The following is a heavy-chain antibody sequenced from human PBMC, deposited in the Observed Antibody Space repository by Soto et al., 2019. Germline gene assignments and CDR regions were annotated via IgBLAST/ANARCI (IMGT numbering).Heavy chain of an antibody. V-gene: IGHV3-33*01. D-gene: IGHD3-22*01. CDR3: ARDTMIVAKYYYYGMDV. Sequence: LRLSCAASGFTFSSYGMHWVRQAPGKGLEWVAVIWYDGSNKYYADSVKGRFTISRDNSKNTLYLQMNSLRAEDTAVYYCARDTMIVAKYYYYGMDVWGQGTTVTVSS. CDR1: GFTFSSYG. CDR2: IWYDGSNK. J-gene: IGHJ6*02.